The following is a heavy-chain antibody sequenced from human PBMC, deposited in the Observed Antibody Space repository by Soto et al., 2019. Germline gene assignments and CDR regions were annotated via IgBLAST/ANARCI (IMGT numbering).Heavy chain of an antibody. CDR3: ARDPSNYGTVVDY. V-gene: IGHV1-8*02. D-gene: IGHD4-4*01. CDR2: MNPNSGNT. Sequence: ASVKVSCKASGYTFTGYYMHWVRQAPGQGLEWMGWMNPNSGNTGYAQKFQGRVTMTRNTSISTAYMELSSLRSEDTAVYYCARDPSNYGTVVDYWGQGTLVTVSS. J-gene: IGHJ4*02. CDR1: GYTFTGYY.